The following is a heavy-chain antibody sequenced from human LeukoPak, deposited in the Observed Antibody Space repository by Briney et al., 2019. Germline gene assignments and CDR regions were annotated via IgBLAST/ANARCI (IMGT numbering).Heavy chain of an antibody. CDR3: AKDRDYSSSGASVDY. CDR1: GFIFDDYA. CDR2: ISWNSGSI. Sequence: SGRSLRLSCAASGFIFDDYAMHWVWQAPGKGLEWVSGISWNSGSIGYADSVKGRFTISRDNAKNSLYLQMNSLRAEDTALYYCAKDRDYSSSGASVDYWGQGTLVTVSS. V-gene: IGHV3-9*01. J-gene: IGHJ4*02. D-gene: IGHD6-6*01.